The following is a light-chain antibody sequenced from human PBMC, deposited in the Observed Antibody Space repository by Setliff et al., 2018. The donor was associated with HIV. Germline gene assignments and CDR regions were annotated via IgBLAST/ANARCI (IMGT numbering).Light chain of an antibody. J-gene: IGLJ1*01. Sequence: LTQPRSVSGSPGQSVTISCTGSSNDVGGYNYVSWHQHHPGKAPKLIIFEVSKRPSGVSHRFSASKSGNTASLTISGLQAEDEADYYCCSYAGSTTYVFGTGTKVTVL. V-gene: IGLV2-11*01. CDR1: SNDVGGYNY. CDR2: EVS. CDR3: CSYAGSTTYV.